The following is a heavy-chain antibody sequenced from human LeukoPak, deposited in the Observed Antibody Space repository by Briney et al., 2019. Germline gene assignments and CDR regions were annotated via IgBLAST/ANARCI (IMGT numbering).Heavy chain of an antibody. Sequence: GGSLRLSCAASGFTFSRYWMSWVRQVPRKGLEWVANIKQDGSEKYYVGSLKGRFTISRDNAKNSLYLQMNSLRAEDTAVYYCARDRDTAMVHDAFDIWGQGTMVTVSS. CDR1: GFTFSRYW. J-gene: IGHJ3*02. CDR2: IKQDGSEK. D-gene: IGHD5-18*01. V-gene: IGHV3-7*03. CDR3: ARDRDTAMVHDAFDI.